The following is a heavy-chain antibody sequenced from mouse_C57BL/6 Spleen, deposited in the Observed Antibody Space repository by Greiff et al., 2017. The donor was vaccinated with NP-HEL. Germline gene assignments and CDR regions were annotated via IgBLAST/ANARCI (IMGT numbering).Heavy chain of an antibody. V-gene: IGHV1-54*01. CDR3: ARLAPVGAMDY. Sequence: QVQLQQSGAELVRPGTSVKVSCKASGYAFTNYLIEWVKQRPGQGLEWIGVINPGSGGTNYNEKFKGKATLTADKSSSTAYMQLSSLTSEDSAVYFCARLAPVGAMDYWGQGTSVTVSS. D-gene: IGHD1-1*02. CDR2: INPGSGGT. J-gene: IGHJ4*01. CDR1: GYAFTNYL.